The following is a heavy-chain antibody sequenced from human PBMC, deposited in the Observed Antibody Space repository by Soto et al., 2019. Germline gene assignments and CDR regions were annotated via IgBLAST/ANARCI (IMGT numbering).Heavy chain of an antibody. Sequence: GGSLRLSCAASGFTFSSYGMHWVRQAPGKGLEWVAVIWYDGSNKYYADSVKGGFTISRDNSKNTLYLQMNSLRAEDTAVYYCATEQWITGTTNVDYYYGMDVWGQGTTVTVSS. CDR2: IWYDGSNK. J-gene: IGHJ6*02. CDR1: GFTFSSYG. V-gene: IGHV3-33*01. CDR3: ATEQWITGTTNVDYYYGMDV. D-gene: IGHD1-7*01.